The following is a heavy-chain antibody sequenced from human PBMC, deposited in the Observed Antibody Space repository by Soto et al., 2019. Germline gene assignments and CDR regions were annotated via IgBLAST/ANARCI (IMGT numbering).Heavy chain of an antibody. Sequence: EVHLLESGGGVVEPGGSLRLSCVASGFTFSESWMSWVRQAPGKGLEWVARIKSETDGGTTDHAAPVEGRFTISRDDSIHTLYLQRNSLKNEDTALYYCTTDDYIWGSYRYRWAYWGQGALVTVSS. CDR2: IKSETDGGTT. J-gene: IGHJ4*02. CDR3: TTDDYIWGSYRYRWAY. D-gene: IGHD3-16*02. V-gene: IGHV3-15*01. CDR1: GFTFSESW.